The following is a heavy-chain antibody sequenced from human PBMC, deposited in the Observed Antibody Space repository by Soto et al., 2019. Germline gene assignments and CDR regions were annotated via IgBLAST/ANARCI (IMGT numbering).Heavy chain of an antibody. CDR1: GGSISSGGYY. CDR3: ARGDTIFGVVINPEYFQH. D-gene: IGHD3-3*01. Sequence: QVQLQESGPGLVKPSQTLSLTCTVSGGSISSGGYYWSWIRQHPGKGLEWIGYIYYSGSTYYNPSLKSRVTISVDTSKNQFSLKLSSVTAAVTDVYYCARGDTIFGVVINPEYFQHWGQGTLVTVSS. CDR2: IYYSGST. V-gene: IGHV4-31*03. J-gene: IGHJ1*01.